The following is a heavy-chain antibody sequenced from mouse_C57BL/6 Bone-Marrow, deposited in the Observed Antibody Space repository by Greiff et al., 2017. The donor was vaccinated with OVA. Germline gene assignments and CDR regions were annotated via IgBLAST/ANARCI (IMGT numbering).Heavy chain of an antibody. V-gene: IGHV7-1*01. CDR2: SRNKANDYTT. J-gene: IGHJ4*01. Sequence: EVKLMESGGGLVQSGRSLRLSCATSGFTFSDFYMEWVRQAPGKGLEWIAASRNKANDYTTEYSASGKGRFIVSRDTSQSILYLQMNALRAEDTAIYYCARDAGYAMDYWGQGTSVTVSS. CDR3: ARDAGYAMDY. CDR1: GFTFSDFY.